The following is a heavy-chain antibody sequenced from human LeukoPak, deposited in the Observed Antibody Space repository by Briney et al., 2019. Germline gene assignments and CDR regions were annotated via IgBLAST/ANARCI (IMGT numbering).Heavy chain of an antibody. CDR1: GFTFSSYA. CDR3: ARDFYDISGYHHFSFAF. J-gene: IGHJ4*02. V-gene: IGHV3-30*04. Sequence: PGRSLRLSCAASGFTFSSYAMHWVRQAPGKGLEWMAVISNDGSNAYYADSVKGRFTISRDNSKNTLYLQMNSLRAEDTAVYYCARDFYDISGYHHFSFAFWGQGTLVTVSS. CDR2: ISNDGSNA. D-gene: IGHD3-22*01.